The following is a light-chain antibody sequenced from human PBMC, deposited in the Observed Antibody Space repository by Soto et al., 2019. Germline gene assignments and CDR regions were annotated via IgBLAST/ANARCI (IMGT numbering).Light chain of an antibody. CDR1: SSDVGGYNH. Sequence: QSVLTQPASVSGSPGQSITISCTGTSSDVGGYNHVSWYQQHPGKAPKLMIYEVSNRPSGVSDRFSGSRSGNTASLTISGLQAEDEADYYCSSSTSSGTYVFGTGTKLTVL. CDR2: EVS. J-gene: IGLJ1*01. V-gene: IGLV2-14*01. CDR3: SSSTSSGTYV.